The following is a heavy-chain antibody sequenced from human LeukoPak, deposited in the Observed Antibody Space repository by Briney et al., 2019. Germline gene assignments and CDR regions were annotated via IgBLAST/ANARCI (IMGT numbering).Heavy chain of an antibody. V-gene: IGHV3-23*01. D-gene: IGHD2-15*01. J-gene: IGHJ4*02. CDR3: AKDGRIPRRSCSGGSCYSWEFDY. CDR1: GFTFSSYA. Sequence: GGSLRLSCAASGFTFSSYAMNWVRQAPGKGLEWVSAISGSGGSTYYADSVKGRFTISRDNSKNTLYLQMNSLRAEDTAVYYCAKDGRIPRRSCSGGSCYSWEFDYWGQGTLVTVSS. CDR2: ISGSGGST.